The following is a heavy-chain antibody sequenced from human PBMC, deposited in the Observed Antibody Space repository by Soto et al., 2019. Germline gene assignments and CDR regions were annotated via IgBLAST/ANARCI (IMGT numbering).Heavy chain of an antibody. D-gene: IGHD2-21*02. CDR3: ASSTGGPPRDPYYYYYMDV. J-gene: IGHJ6*03. CDR1: GYSFTSYW. CDR2: IYPGDSDT. Sequence: PGESLKISCKGSGYSFTSYWIGWVRQMPGKGLEWMGIIYPGDSDTRYSPSFQGQVTISADKSISTAYLQWSSLKASDTAMYYCASSTGGPPRDPYYYYYMDVWGKGTTVTVSS. V-gene: IGHV5-51*01.